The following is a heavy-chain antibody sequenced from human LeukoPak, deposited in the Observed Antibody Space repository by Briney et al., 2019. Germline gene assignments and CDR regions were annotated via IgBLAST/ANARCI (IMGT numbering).Heavy chain of an antibody. D-gene: IGHD2-15*01. V-gene: IGHV3-48*02. J-gene: IGHJ4*02. CDR3: ARVGNGRSWDY. CDR2: ISLGNSTM. CDR1: GFTFSSFT. Sequence: PGGSLSLSCAASGFTFSSFTMNWARQVPGKGLEWISYISLGNSTMFYADSVKGRFTISRDNAKNSLYLQMNSLRDDDTAVYYCARVGNGRSWDYWGQGTLVSVSS.